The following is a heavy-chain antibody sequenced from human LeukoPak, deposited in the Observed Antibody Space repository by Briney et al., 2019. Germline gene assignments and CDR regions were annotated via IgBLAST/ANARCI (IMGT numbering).Heavy chain of an antibody. CDR1: GESFSGYY. V-gene: IGHV4-34*01. Sequence: PPGTLSLTRAVYGESFSGYYWSWICRPPGKGLEWIGEINRNGTTNYNPSIKYRVTISIDTSKNQFSLKLTSVTATDTAVYYCARVYCTNDVCYRVNLFDPWSQGTLVTVSS. CDR3: ARVYCTNDVCYRVNLFDP. J-gene: IGHJ5*02. D-gene: IGHD2-8*01. CDR2: INRNGTT.